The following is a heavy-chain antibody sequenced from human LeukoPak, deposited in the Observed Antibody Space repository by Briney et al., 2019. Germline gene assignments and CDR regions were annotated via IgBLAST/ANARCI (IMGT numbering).Heavy chain of an antibody. CDR3: ARGLGSPTDY. D-gene: IGHD1-26*01. Sequence: GGSLRLSCAASGFTFRTSWMHWLCQAPGKGLVWVSRINDDGTTTTYADSVKGRFTISRDNAKSTLYLQMNSLRAEDTAVYYCARGLGSPTDYWGQGTLVTVSS. CDR2: INDDGTTT. J-gene: IGHJ4*02. V-gene: IGHV3-74*01. CDR1: GFTFRTSW.